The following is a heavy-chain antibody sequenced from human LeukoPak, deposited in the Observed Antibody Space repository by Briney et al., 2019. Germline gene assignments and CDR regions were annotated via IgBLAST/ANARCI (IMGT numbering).Heavy chain of an antibody. D-gene: IGHD6-13*01. J-gene: IGHJ4*02. CDR2: MYDSGST. V-gene: IGHV4-59*01. Sequence: PSENLSLTCTVSGGPIRSYSWSWIRQPPGRGLEWIGYMYDSGSTNYNPSLKSRVTISVDTSKNQFSLKLHSVTAADTAVYFCAMSSSWPALFDYWGQGTLVSVSS. CDR1: GGPIRSYS. CDR3: AMSSSWPALFDY.